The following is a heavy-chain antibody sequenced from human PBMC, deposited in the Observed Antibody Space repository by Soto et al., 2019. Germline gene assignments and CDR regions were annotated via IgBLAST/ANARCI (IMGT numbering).Heavy chain of an antibody. J-gene: IGHJ4*02. CDR3: AGGGWHIIDY. CDR1: GGSVSSGSYY. Sequence: QVQLQESGPGLVKPSETLSLSCTVSGGSVSSGSYYWSWIRQAPGKGLQWIGYIHNSGSTNYNPSRQSLATIAEATSQNHFSRRVTSVTSAATAVSYCAGGGWHIIDYWGQGILVTVSS. V-gene: IGHV4-61*03. CDR2: IHNSGST. D-gene: IGHD2-15*01.